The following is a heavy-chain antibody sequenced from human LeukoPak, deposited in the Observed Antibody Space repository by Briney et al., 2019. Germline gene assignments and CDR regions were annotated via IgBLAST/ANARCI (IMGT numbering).Heavy chain of an antibody. CDR3: ARTYYDSHGYYYFDY. Sequence: ASVKVSCKASGYTFTGYYIHWVRQAPGQGLEWMGWINPNSGGTNYARKFKGRVTMTRDTSITTAYMGLTRLISDETAVYYCARTYYDSHGYYYFDYWGQGTLVTV. CDR2: INPNSGGT. V-gene: IGHV1-2*02. CDR1: GYTFTGYY. D-gene: IGHD3-22*01. J-gene: IGHJ4*02.